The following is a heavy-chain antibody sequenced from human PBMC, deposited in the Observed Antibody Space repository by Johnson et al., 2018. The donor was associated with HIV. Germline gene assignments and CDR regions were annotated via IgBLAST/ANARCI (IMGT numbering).Heavy chain of an antibody. D-gene: IGHD5-18*01. CDR1: GFTFSSYG. Sequence: QVQLVESGGGVVQPGGSLRLSCAASGFTFSSYGMHWVRQAPGKGLEWVAFIRYDGSNKYYADSVKGRFTISRDNSKNTLYLQMNSLRAEDTAVYYCAKDRDSYGDGGSFDIWGQGKMVTFSS. J-gene: IGHJ3*02. CDR2: IRYDGSNK. V-gene: IGHV3-30*02. CDR3: AKDRDSYGDGGSFDI.